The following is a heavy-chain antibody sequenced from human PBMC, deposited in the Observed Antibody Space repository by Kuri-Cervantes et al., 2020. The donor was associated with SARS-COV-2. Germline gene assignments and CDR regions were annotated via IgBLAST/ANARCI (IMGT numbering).Heavy chain of an antibody. D-gene: IGHD2-2*01. V-gene: IGHV4-39*01. CDR1: GGSISSSGYY. J-gene: IGHJ4*02. Sequence: AGTLSLTCTVSGGSISSSGYYWGWIRQPPGKGLEWVGSIYCSGSTCYNPSLKRQIIISVDTSNKQFSLKLSSVTAADTAGYSCTRGTYIVVVPAAIDYWGQGTLVTVSS. CDR2: IYCSGST. CDR3: TRGTYIVVVPAAIDY.